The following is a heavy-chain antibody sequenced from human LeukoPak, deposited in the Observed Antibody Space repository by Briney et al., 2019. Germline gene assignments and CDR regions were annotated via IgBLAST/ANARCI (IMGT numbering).Heavy chain of an antibody. CDR2: IKQDGSEK. J-gene: IGHJ5*02. Sequence: GGSLRLSCAASGFTFSSYWMSWVRQAPGKGLEWVANIKQDGSEKYYVDSVKGRFTISRDNAKNSLYLQMNSLRAEDTAVYYCVRAVVWGTSPNWLDPWGQGTLVTVSS. CDR3: VRAVVWGTSPNWLDP. D-gene: IGHD3-16*01. CDR1: GFTFSSYW. V-gene: IGHV3-7*01.